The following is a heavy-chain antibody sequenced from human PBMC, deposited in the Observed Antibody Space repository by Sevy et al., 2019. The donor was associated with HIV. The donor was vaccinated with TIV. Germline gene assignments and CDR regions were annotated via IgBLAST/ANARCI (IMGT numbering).Heavy chain of an antibody. Sequence: GGSLRLSCAASGFTFSSYSMNWVRQAPGKGLEWVSSISSSSSYIYYADSVKGRFTISRDNAKNSLYLQMNSLRAEERAVVYCARSLAAAGTGHDAFDIWGQGTMVTVSS. D-gene: IGHD6-13*01. V-gene: IGHV3-21*04. CDR2: ISSSSSYI. CDR1: GFTFSSYS. CDR3: ARSLAAAGTGHDAFDI. J-gene: IGHJ3*02.